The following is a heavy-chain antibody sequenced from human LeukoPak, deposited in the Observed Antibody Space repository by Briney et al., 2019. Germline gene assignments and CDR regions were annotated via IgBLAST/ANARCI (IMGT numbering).Heavy chain of an antibody. Sequence: GESLKISCKSSGYSFTSYWIGWVRQMPGKGLELMGIIYPGDSGTRYSPSVQGQVTISADKSISTAYLQWRSLKVSDTAMYYCARQGGRVGDPFDIWGQGTMVTVSS. D-gene: IGHD2-8*02. J-gene: IGHJ3*02. CDR2: IYPGDSGT. CDR1: GYSFTSYW. V-gene: IGHV5-51*01. CDR3: ARQGGRVGDPFDI.